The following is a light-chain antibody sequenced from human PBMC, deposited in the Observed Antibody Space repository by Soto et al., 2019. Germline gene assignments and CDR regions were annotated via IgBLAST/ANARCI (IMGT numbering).Light chain of an antibody. Sequence: EIMLTQSPGTLSLSPGERATLSCRASQTLRRTYIAWYQQKPGQAPRLLIYGASTRATGIPARFSGSGSGTEFTLTISSLQSEDFAVYYCQQYNNWPLLTFGQGTKVDI. V-gene: IGKV3-15*01. CDR2: GAS. CDR3: QQYNNWPLLT. J-gene: IGKJ1*01. CDR1: QTLRRT.